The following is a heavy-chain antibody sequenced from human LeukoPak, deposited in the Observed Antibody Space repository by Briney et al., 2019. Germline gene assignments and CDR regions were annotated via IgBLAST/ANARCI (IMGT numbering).Heavy chain of an antibody. D-gene: IGHD1-26*01. V-gene: IGHV4-34*01. J-gene: IGHJ4*02. CDR3: ARVRVGATPGDYFDY. CDR1: GGSFSGYY. CDR2: INHSGST. Sequence: SETLSLTCAVYGGSFSGYYWSWIRQPPGEGLEWIGEINHSGSTNYNPSLKSRVTISVDTSKNQFSLKLSSVTAADTAVYYCARVRVGATPGDYFDYWGQGTLVTVSS.